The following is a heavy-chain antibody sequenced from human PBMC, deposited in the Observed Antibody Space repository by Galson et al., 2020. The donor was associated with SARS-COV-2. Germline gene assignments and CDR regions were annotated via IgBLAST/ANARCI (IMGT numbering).Heavy chain of an antibody. J-gene: IGHJ6*02. CDR3: ARETYYYGSGSLYYYYGMDV. Sequence: SETLSLTCTVSGGSISSSSYYWGWIRQPPGKGLEWIGSIYYSGSTYYNPSLKSRVTISVDTSKNQFSLKLSSVTAADTAVYYCARETYYYGSGSLYYYYGMDVWGQGTTVTVSS. D-gene: IGHD3-10*01. V-gene: IGHV4-39*01. CDR2: IYYSGST. CDR1: GGSISSSSYY.